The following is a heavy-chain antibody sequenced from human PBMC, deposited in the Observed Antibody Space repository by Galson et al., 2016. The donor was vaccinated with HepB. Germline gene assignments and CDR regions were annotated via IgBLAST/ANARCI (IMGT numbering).Heavy chain of an antibody. J-gene: IGHJ4*02. Sequence: SLRLSCAASGFTFSSYAMNWVRQAPGKGLEWVSTISGSGGSTYYTDSVKGRFTISRDNSKNTLYLQMNSLRAEDTAVYYCAKDLCVPAYSGSGSYWGQGTLVTVSS. CDR2: ISGSGGST. CDR1: GFTFSSYA. V-gene: IGHV3-23*01. D-gene: IGHD3-10*01. CDR3: AKDLCVPAYSGSGSY.